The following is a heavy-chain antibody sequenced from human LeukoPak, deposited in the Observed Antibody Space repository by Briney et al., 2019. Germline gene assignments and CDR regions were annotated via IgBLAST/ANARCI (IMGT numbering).Heavy chain of an antibody. Sequence: ASVKVSCKASGGTFSSYTMSWVRQDPGQGLEWMGRIIPILGIANYAQKFQGRVTITADKSTSTAYMELSSLRSEDTAVYYCARDRWGSTSPGDYWGQGTLVTVSS. J-gene: IGHJ4*02. CDR1: GGTFSSYT. CDR3: ARDRWGSTSPGDY. CDR2: IIPILGIA. V-gene: IGHV1-69*04. D-gene: IGHD2-2*01.